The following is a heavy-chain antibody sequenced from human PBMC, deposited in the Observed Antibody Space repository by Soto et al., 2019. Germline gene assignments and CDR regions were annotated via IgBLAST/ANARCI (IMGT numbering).Heavy chain of an antibody. Sequence: QDQLVQSGVEVKKPGASVKVSCKASGYSFTNYGITWVRQAPGQGFEWMGWISAYNGNTNYAQKFQGRVTLTTDASTSTAYLELRSLRSDDTAVYYCARDGGLAPPVAGNTFDYYYGDVWCKGTTVTVSS. V-gene: IGHV1-18*01. J-gene: IGHJ6*03. CDR2: ISAYNGNT. CDR3: ARDGGLAPPVAGNTFDYYYGDV. CDR1: GYSFTNYG. D-gene: IGHD6-19*01.